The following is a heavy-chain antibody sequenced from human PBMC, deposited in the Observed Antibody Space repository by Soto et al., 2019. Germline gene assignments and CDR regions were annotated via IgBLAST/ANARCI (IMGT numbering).Heavy chain of an antibody. Sequence: GASVKVSCKASGYTFTSYGISWVRQAPGQGLERMGWISAYNGNTNYAQKLQGRVTMTTDTSTSTAYMELRSLRSDDTAVYYCARDGGYDILTGSHVYYYYYYMDVWGKGTTVTVSS. CDR3: ARDGGYDILTGSHVYYYYYYMDV. CDR1: GYTFTSYG. V-gene: IGHV1-18*01. CDR2: ISAYNGNT. D-gene: IGHD3-9*01. J-gene: IGHJ6*03.